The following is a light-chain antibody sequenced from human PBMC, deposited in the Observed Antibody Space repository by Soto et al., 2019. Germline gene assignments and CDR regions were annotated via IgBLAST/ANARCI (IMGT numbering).Light chain of an antibody. CDR2: GNT. J-gene: IGLJ1*01. V-gene: IGLV1-40*01. CDR3: QSYDDSLSVHYV. Sequence: QSALTQPPSVSGAPGQRVTISCTGSRSNIGSTYDVQWYQQLPGTAPKLLIHGNTDRPSGVPDRFSGSKSGTSASLAITGLQADDEAYYYCQSYDDSLSVHYVFGTGTKVTVL. CDR1: RSNIGSTYD.